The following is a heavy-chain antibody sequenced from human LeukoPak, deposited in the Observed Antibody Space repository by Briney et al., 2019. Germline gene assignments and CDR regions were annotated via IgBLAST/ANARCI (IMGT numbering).Heavy chain of an antibody. V-gene: IGHV3-23*01. J-gene: IGHJ6*02. CDR3: GSICSSTSCYKYGMDV. D-gene: IGHD2-2*02. CDR1: GFTFSSYA. CDR2: ISGSGGST. Sequence: GGSLRLSCAASGFTFSSYAMSWVRQAPGKGLEWVSAISGSGGSTYYADSVKGRFTISRDNSKNTLYLQMNGLRAEDTAVYYCGSICSSTSCYKYGMDVWGQGTTVTVSS.